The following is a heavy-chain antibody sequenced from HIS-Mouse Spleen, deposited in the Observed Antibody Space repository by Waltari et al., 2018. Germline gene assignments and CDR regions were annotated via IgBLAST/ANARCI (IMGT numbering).Heavy chain of an antibody. D-gene: IGHD6-13*01. V-gene: IGHV4-39*07. CDR1: GGSISSSSYY. J-gene: IGHJ2*01. CDR3: AREIPYSSSWYDWYFDL. CDR2: SYYSGGT. Sequence: QLQLQESGPGLVKPSETLSLTCTVSGGSISSSSYYWGWIRQPPGKGLEWIGSSYYSGGTYHNPSLKGGVTISVDSSKDQFALKLSSVTAADTAVYYCAREIPYSSSWYDWYFDLWGRGTLVTVSS.